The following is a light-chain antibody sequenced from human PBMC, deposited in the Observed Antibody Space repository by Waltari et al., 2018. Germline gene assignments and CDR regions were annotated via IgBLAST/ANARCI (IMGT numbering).Light chain of an antibody. J-gene: IGLJ2*01. V-gene: IGLV2-23*02. CDR2: EVN. CDR3: CSYAGSTTFVL. Sequence: QSALTQPASVSGSPGQSITISCTGTSSDVGSFNLVSWYQLLPGKAPILLFSEVNKRPSGVSNRFSGSKSGITASLTISGLQAGDEADYYCCSYAGSTTFVLFGGGTKLTVL. CDR1: SSDVGSFNL.